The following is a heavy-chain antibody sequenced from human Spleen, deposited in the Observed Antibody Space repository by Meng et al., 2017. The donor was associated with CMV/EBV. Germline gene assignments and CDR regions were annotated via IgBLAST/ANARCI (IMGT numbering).Heavy chain of an antibody. J-gene: IGHJ4*02. D-gene: IGHD3-3*01. CDR2: IWYDGSKK. Sequence: FIFSNHAMHWVRQAPGKRLEWVAVIWYDGSKKYYAGSVKGRFTISRDNSKNTLYVQMNSLRAEDTAVYYCVKDGYDFWSGPDSYYFDSWGQGTLVTVSS. CDR3: VKDGYDFWSGPDSYYFDS. CDR1: FIFSNHA. V-gene: IGHV3-33*06.